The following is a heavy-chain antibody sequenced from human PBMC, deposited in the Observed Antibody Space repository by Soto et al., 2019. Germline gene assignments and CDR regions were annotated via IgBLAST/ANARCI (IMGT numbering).Heavy chain of an antibody. D-gene: IGHD2-21*02. J-gene: IGHJ5*02. Sequence: QVQLVQSGAEVKKPGASVKVSCKASGYTFTSHFLHWVRQAPGQGLEWMDIINPSGGTTKYEQKFQGRVTLTRDTSTSTVYMELRSLRSDDTAVYYCARGAYCSGDCFPMTNWFDPWGQGTLVTVSS. CDR3: ARGAYCSGDCFPMTNWFDP. CDR1: GYTFTSHF. V-gene: IGHV1-46*03. CDR2: INPSGGTT.